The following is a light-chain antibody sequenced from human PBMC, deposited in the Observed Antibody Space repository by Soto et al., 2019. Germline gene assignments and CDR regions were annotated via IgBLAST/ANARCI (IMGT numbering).Light chain of an antibody. Sequence: EIVLTQSPDTLSLSPGERATLSCRASQSVGSNYLAWYHQKPGQAPRLLMYDASGRASGIPDRFSGSGSGTDFTLTISRLEPEDFAVYYCQVYDRSPLFGGGTKVDIK. CDR1: QSVGSNY. CDR3: QVYDRSPL. J-gene: IGKJ4*01. CDR2: DAS. V-gene: IGKV3-20*01.